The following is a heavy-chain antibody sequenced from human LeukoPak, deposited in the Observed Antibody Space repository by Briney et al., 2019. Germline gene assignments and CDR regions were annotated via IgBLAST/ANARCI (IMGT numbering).Heavy chain of an antibody. D-gene: IGHD2-2*01. J-gene: IGHJ3*02. V-gene: IGHV3-74*01. CDR2: INSDGSST. Sequence: GGSLRLSCVASGFMFSSYWMNWVRQALGKGLVWVSRINSDGSSTSYADSVKGRLTISRDNAKNTLFLQMNSLRAEDTAVYYCARGPGAFDIWGQGTMVTVSS. CDR3: ARGPGAFDI. CDR1: GFMFSSYW.